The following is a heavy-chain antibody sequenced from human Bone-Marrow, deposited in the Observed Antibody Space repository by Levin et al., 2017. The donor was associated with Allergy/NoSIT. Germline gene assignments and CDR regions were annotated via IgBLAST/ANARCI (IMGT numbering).Heavy chain of an antibody. D-gene: IGHD3-10*01. Sequence: ASVKVSCKVSGDTLSDLSIHWVRQSPDNGLEWLGGFDPEEGKAIYPQKFQDRVIVTEDTSTDTAYMDLSSLTSDDTAVYYCSAGNYFGSGTYLSWYLDYWGQGTLVAVSS. J-gene: IGHJ4*02. V-gene: IGHV1-24*01. CDR1: GDTLSDLS. CDR2: FDPEEGKA. CDR3: SAGNYFGSGTYLSWYLDY.